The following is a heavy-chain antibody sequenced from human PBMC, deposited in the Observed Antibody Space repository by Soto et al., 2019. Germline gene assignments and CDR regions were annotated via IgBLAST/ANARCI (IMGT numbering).Heavy chain of an antibody. Sequence: QVQFLQSGTEVKKPGASVKVSCKTSGYIFTDYPIYWVRQAPGRGLEWVGWIHTANGTTRYSPKLQGRISLRTDTSASTAYMEVTRLTFEDTALYYCASNAFDYWGQGTLVAVSP. CDR2: IHTANGTT. J-gene: IGHJ4*02. CDR1: GYIFTDYP. V-gene: IGHV1-3*04. CDR3: ASNAFDY. D-gene: IGHD2-8*01.